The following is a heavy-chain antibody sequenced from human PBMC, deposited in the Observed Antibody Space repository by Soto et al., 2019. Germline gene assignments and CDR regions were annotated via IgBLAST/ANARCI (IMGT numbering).Heavy chain of an antibody. J-gene: IGHJ4*02. D-gene: IGHD3-16*02. CDR2: INHIGST. Sequence: SETLSLTCAVYGGSFSGYYWSWIPQPPGKGLEWIGEINHIGSTNYNPSLKIRVTISVDTSKNQFSLKLSSVTAADTAVYYCARGKLSDYVWGSYRYHFDYWGQGTVVTVSS. CDR1: GGSFSGYY. V-gene: IGHV4-34*01. CDR3: ARGKLSDYVWGSYRYHFDY.